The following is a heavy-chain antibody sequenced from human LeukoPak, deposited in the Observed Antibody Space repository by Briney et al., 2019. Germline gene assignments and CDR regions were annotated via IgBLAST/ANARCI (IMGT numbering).Heavy chain of an antibody. Sequence: NPGGSLRLSCAASGFTFSSYGLNWVRQAPGKGLEWVSTISSGGHIYYEDSVKGRFTISRDNAKNSLYLQMNSLRAEDTAVYYCARDQDGGKYYYESSGYSHWGQGILVTVSP. J-gene: IGHJ4*02. CDR3: ARDQDGGKYYYESSGYSH. D-gene: IGHD3-22*01. V-gene: IGHV3-21*01. CDR2: ISSGGHI. CDR1: GFTFSSYG.